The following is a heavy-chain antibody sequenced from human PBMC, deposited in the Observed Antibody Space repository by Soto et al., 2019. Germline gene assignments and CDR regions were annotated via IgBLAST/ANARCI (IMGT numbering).Heavy chain of an antibody. CDR3: ARTARYYYYMDV. CDR1: GYTFTSYA. Sequence: ASVKVSCKASGYTFTSYAMHWVRQAPGQRLEWMGWINAGNGNTKYSQKFQGRVTITRDTSASTAYMALISLRSDDNAGYYCARTARYYYYMDVWGKGTTVTVSS. V-gene: IGHV1-3*01. CDR2: INAGNGNT. J-gene: IGHJ6*03.